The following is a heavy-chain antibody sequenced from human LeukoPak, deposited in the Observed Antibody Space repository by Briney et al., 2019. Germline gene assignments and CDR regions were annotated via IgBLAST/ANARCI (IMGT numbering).Heavy chain of an antibody. J-gene: IGHJ6*03. CDR2: ISYDGSNK. V-gene: IGHV3-30*04. CDR1: GFTFSSYA. D-gene: IGHD3-10*01. Sequence: GGSLRLSCAASGFTFSSYAMHWVRQAPGKGLEWVAVISYDGSNKYYADSVKGRFTISRDNSKNTLYLQMNSLRAEDTAVYCCAKNDGEVRGANYYYYYYMDVWGKGTTVTISS. CDR3: AKNDGEVRGANYYYYYYMDV.